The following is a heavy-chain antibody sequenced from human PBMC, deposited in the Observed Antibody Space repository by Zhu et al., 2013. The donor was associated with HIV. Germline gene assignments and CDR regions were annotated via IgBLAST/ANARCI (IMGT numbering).Heavy chain of an antibody. Sequence: QVQLVQSGAEVKKPGASVKVSCKASGYTFTGYYMHWVRQAPGQGLEWMGWINPNSGGTNYAQKFQGRVTMTRDTSISTAYMELSRLRSDDTAVYYCARDCPDGVVVPAAIQFGLSYYFDYWGQGTLVTVSS. D-gene: IGHD2-2*01. V-gene: IGHV1-2*02. CDR3: ARDCPDGVVVPAAIQFGLSYYFDY. CDR1: GYTFTGYY. CDR2: INPNSGGT. J-gene: IGHJ4*02.